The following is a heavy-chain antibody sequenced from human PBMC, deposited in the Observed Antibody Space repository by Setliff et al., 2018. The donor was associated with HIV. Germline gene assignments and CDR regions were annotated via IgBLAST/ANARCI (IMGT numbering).Heavy chain of an antibody. CDR2: INTGNGNT. J-gene: IGHJ4*02. V-gene: IGHV1-3*04. CDR3: AREGFYDDYFDY. CDR1: GYTFTRNA. D-gene: IGHD5-12*01. Sequence: ASVKVSCKASGYTFTRNAMHWVRQAPGQRLEWMGWINTGNGNTKYSQKFQGRVTMTRNTSMSTAYMELSSLRSEDTAVYYCAREGFYDDYFDYWGQGALVTVSS.